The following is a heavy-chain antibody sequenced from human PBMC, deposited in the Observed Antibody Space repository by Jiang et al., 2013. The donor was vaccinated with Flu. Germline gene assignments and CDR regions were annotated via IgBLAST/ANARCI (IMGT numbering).Heavy chain of an antibody. CDR1: GYSFTDYYGYY. CDR3: ARDLKPAAYYFDY. Sequence: SGAEVKKPGASLKVSCKASGYSFTDYYGYYINWVRQAPGQGLEWMGWINANSGGTEYAQKFQGRVTMTRDTSINTVYMELSRLTSDDTAVYYCARDLKPAAYYFDYWGQGSLLTVS. CDR2: INANSGGT. D-gene: IGHD2-2*01. V-gene: IGHV1-2*02. J-gene: IGHJ4*02.